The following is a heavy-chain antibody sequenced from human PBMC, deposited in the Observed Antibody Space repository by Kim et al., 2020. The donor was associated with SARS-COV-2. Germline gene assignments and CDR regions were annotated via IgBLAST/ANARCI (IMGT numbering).Heavy chain of an antibody. V-gene: IGHV1-2*06. Sequence: ASVKVSYKASGYTFTGYSIHWVRQAPGQGLEYMGRIDPSSGDTNFAQKFQGRVTMTRDTSISTVYMDLSGLKSDDTAVYYCARDVTPVTPSNWFDPWGQG. CDR2: IDPSSGDT. J-gene: IGHJ5*02. CDR3: ARDVTPVTPSNWFDP. D-gene: IGHD4-17*01. CDR1: GYTFTGYS.